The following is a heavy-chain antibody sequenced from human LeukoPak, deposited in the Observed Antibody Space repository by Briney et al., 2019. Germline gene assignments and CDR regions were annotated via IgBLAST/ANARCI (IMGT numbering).Heavy chain of an antibody. Sequence: SQTLSLTCTVSGGSISSGGYYWSWIRQHPGKGLEWIGYIYYSGSTYYNPSLKSRVTISVDTSKNQISLKLSSVTAADTAVYYCARDSAPLWFGEKTGNWFDPWGQGTLVTVSS. CDR2: IYYSGST. V-gene: IGHV4-31*03. D-gene: IGHD3-10*01. CDR3: ARDSAPLWFGEKTGNWFDP. CDR1: GGSISSGGYY. J-gene: IGHJ5*02.